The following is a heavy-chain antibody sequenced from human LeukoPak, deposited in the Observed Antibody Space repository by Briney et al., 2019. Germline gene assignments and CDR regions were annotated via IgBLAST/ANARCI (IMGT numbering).Heavy chain of an antibody. CDR1: GGTFSSYA. V-gene: IGHV1-69*05. D-gene: IGHD3-9*01. CDR2: IIPIFGTA. CDR3: ASAVLRYFDSHDAFDI. Sequence: SVKVSCKASGGTFSSYAISWVRQAPGQGLEWMGRIIPIFGTANYAQKFQGRVTITTDESTSTAYMELSSLRSEDTAVYYCASAVLRYFDSHDAFDIWAKGQWSPSLQ. J-gene: IGHJ3*02.